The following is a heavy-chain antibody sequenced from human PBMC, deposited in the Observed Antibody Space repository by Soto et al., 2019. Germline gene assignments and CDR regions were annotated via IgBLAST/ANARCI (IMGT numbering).Heavy chain of an antibody. CDR3: AREAPKDYYYYYGMDV. V-gene: IGHV3-33*01. CDR1: GFTFSSFG. CDR2: IWYDGSNK. Sequence: GGSLRLSCAASGFTFSSFGMHWVRQAPGKGLEWVAVIWYDGSNKYYADSVKGRFTISRDNSKNTLYLQMNSLRAEDTAVYYCAREAPKDYYYYYGMDVWGQGTTVTVSS. J-gene: IGHJ6*02.